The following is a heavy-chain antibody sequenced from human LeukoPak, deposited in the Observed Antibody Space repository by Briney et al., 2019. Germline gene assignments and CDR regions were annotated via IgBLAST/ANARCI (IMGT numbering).Heavy chain of an antibody. D-gene: IGHD3-10*01. V-gene: IGHV3-15*01. Sequence: GGSLRLSCAASGFTFSSAWINWVRQAPGKGLEWVGRIKSKTDGGTTDYAAPVKGRFTISRDDSKNTLYLQMNSLKTEDTAVYYCTTGEYYYGSGTYPFDYWGQGTLVTVSS. CDR3: TTGEYYYGSGTYPFDY. CDR1: GFTFSSAW. CDR2: IKSKTDGGTT. J-gene: IGHJ4*02.